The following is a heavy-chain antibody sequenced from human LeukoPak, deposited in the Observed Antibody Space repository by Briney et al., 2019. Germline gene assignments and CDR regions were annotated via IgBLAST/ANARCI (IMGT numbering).Heavy chain of an antibody. CDR3: ATDLRTKEYYYYYMDV. CDR2: FDPEDGET. CDR1: GYTLTELS. J-gene: IGHJ6*03. V-gene: IGHV1-24*01. Sequence: GASVKASCKVSGYTLTELSMHWVRQAPGKGLEWMGGFDPEDGETIYAQKFQGRVTMTEDTSTDTAYMELSSLRSEDTAVYYCATDLRTKEYYYYYMDVWGKGTTVTVSS.